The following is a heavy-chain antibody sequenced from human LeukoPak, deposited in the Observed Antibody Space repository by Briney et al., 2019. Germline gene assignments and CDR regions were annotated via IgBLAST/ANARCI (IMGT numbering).Heavy chain of an antibody. D-gene: IGHD3-22*01. J-gene: IGHJ6*02. V-gene: IGHV4-30-4*01. CDR1: GGSISSGDYY. CDR3: ARDWARPDYYDSSGHYSMDV. CDR2: IYYSGST. Sequence: PSETLSLTCTVSGGSISSGDYYWSWIRQPPGKGLEWIGYIYYSGSTYYNPSLKSRVTISVDTSKNQFSLKLSSVTAADTAVYYCARDWARPDYYDSSGHYSMDVWGQGTTVTVSS.